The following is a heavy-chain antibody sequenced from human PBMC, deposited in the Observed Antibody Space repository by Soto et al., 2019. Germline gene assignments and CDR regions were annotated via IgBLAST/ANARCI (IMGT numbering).Heavy chain of an antibody. CDR2: IYSGGVT. CDR1: GFTVKNYQ. Sequence: LRLSCAASGFTVKNYQMNWVRQAPGKGLEWVSVIYSGGVTYYPDSVKGRFTTIRDTSKNTVYLQMNSLRADDTAMYYCARDPSTTGYYGLDVWGQGTTVTVSS. J-gene: IGHJ6*02. CDR3: ARDPSTTGYYGLDV. V-gene: IGHV3-53*01.